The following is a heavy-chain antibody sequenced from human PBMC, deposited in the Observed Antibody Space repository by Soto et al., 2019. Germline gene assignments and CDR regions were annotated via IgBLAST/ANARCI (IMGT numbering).Heavy chain of an antibody. Sequence: QVQLQESGPGLVKPSGTLSLTCAVSGGSISSSNWWSWVRQPPGKGLAWIGEIYHSGCTNYNPSLKSRVTLSVDKSKNQFSRKLISVTAADTAVYYCARIAEAGTNFDYWGQGTLVTGSS. CDR1: GGSISSSNW. CDR2: IYHSGCT. D-gene: IGHD6-13*01. CDR3: ARIAEAGTNFDY. V-gene: IGHV4-4*02. J-gene: IGHJ4*02.